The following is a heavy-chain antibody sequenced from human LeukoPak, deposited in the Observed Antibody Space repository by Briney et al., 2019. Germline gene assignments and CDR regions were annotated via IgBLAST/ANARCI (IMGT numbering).Heavy chain of an antibody. V-gene: IGHV4-39*07. CDR3: ARDVLYGGNSPFDY. D-gene: IGHD4-23*01. CDR2: IYYSGNT. CDR1: GGSISSSNYY. Sequence: SETLSLTCTVSGGSISSSNYYWDWIRQPPGKGLEWFGSIYYSGNTYYNPSLKSRVTISVDTYKNQFSLKLSSVTAADTAVYYCARDVLYGGNSPFDYWGPGTLLSVSS. J-gene: IGHJ4*02.